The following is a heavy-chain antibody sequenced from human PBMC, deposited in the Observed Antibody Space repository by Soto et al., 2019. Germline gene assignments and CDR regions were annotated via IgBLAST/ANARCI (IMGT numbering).Heavy chain of an antibody. Sequence: QVQLVQSGAEVKKPGSSVKVSCKASGGTFSSYAISWVRQAPGQGLEWMGGIIPIFGTANYAQKFQGRVTITADESTSTAYMELSSLRSEDTAVYYCGRVTADYYDSSGCRYWGQGTLVTVSS. CDR3: GRVTADYYDSSGCRY. CDR2: IIPIFGTA. D-gene: IGHD3-22*01. CDR1: GGTFSSYA. J-gene: IGHJ4*02. V-gene: IGHV1-69*01.